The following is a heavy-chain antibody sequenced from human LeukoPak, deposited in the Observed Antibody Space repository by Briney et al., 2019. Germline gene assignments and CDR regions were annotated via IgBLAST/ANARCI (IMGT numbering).Heavy chain of an antibody. CDR1: GGSISSSSYY. J-gene: IGHJ6*03. CDR2: IYYSGST. V-gene: IGHV4-39*07. Sequence: PSETLSLTCTVSGGSISSSSYYWGWIRQPPGKGLEWIGSIYYSGSTYYNPSLKSRVTISVDTSKNQFSLKLSSVTAADTAVYYCARGVAARHYYYYYMDVWGKGTTVTVSS. D-gene: IGHD6-6*01. CDR3: ARGVAARHYYYYYMDV.